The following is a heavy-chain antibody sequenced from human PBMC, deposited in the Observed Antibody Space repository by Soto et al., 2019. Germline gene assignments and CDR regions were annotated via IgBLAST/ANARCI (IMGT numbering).Heavy chain of an antibody. CDR3: ARDLLYSSSWYGIPFDY. V-gene: IGHV4-4*07. CDR1: GGSISSYY. Sequence: SETLSLTCTVSGGSISSYYWSWIRQPAGKGLEWIGRIYTSGSTNYNPSLKSRVTMSVDTSKNQFSLKLSSVTAADTAVYYCARDLLYSSSWYGIPFDYWGQGTLVTVTS. D-gene: IGHD6-13*01. CDR2: IYTSGST. J-gene: IGHJ4*02.